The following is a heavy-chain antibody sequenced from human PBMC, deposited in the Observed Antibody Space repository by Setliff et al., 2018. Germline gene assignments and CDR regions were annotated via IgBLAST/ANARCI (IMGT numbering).Heavy chain of an antibody. Sequence: GASVKVSCKVSGGAFTSHGVSWVRQAPGQGLEWMGGIIPLSDISNYAQKLQGRVTITADKSTNTVNMELSSLRSEDTAVYYCAREGVDTRSSTDYRYYMDVWGKGTTVTVSS. J-gene: IGHJ6*03. CDR2: IIPLSDIS. CDR3: AREGVDTRSSTDYRYYMDV. V-gene: IGHV1-69*10. CDR1: GGAFTSHG. D-gene: IGHD5-18*01.